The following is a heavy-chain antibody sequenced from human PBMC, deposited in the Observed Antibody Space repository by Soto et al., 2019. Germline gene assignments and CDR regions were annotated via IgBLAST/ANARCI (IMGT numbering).Heavy chain of an antibody. CDR3: ARLWVVPAANRPGGFDP. J-gene: IGHJ5*02. V-gene: IGHV5-51*01. CDR2: IYPGDSDT. Sequence: GESLKISCKGSGYSFTSYWIGWVRQMPGKGLEWMGIIYPGDSDTRYSPSFQGQVTISADKSISTAYLQWSSLKASDTAMYYCARLWVVPAANRPGGFDPWGQGTLVTVSS. D-gene: IGHD2-2*01. CDR1: GYSFTSYW.